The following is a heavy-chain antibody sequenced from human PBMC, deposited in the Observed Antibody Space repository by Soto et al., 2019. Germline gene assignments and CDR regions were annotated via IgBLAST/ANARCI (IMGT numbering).Heavy chain of an antibody. CDR3: ARDLGYSNPWFDY. D-gene: IGHD6-13*01. CDR1: GYTFTGYY. J-gene: IGHJ4*02. CDR2: INPNSGGT. Sequence: QVQLVQSGAEVKKPGASVKVSCKASGYTFTGYYMHWVRQAPGQGLEWMGWINPNSGGTNYAQKFQGWVTMTRDTSISAAYMELSRLRSDDTAVYYCARDLGYSNPWFDYWGQGTLVTVSS. V-gene: IGHV1-2*04.